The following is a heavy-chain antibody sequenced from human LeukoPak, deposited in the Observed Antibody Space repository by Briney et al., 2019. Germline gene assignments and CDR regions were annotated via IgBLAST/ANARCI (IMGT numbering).Heavy chain of an antibody. Sequence: LAGGSLRPSCAASGFTFSSYAMSWVRQAPGKGLEWVSAISGSGGSTYYADSVKGRFTISRDNSKNTLYLQMNSLRAEDTAVYYCAKVHDYGDYGAFDIWGQGTMVTVSS. V-gene: IGHV3-23*01. D-gene: IGHD4-17*01. CDR3: AKVHDYGDYGAFDI. J-gene: IGHJ3*02. CDR1: GFTFSSYA. CDR2: ISGSGGST.